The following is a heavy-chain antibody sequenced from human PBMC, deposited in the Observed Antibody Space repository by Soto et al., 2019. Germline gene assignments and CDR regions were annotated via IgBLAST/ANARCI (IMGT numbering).Heavy chain of an antibody. J-gene: IGHJ6*02. CDR2: ISYDGSNK. CDR1: GFTFSHYG. D-gene: IGHD4-17*01. CDR3: AKDHYGDYPNYYFHGMDV. Sequence: QVQLVESGGGVVQPGRSLRLSCAASGFTFSHYGMHWVRQAPGKGLEWVAIISYDGSNKFYADSVKGRFTISRDNSENTXXLQLNSLRAEDTAVYYCAKDHYGDYPNYYFHGMDVWGQGTTVAVSS. V-gene: IGHV3-30*18.